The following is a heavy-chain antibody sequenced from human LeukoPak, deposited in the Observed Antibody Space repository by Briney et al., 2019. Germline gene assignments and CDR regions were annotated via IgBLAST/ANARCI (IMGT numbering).Heavy chain of an antibody. J-gene: IGHJ6*03. CDR1: GYSLSSGYY. Sequence: SETLSLTCAVSGYSLSSGYYWGWIRQPPGKGLEWIGSIYHSGSTYYNPSLKSRDTISVDTSKNQFSLKLSSVTAADTAVYYCAREEQWLATYYMDVWGKGTTVTVSS. D-gene: IGHD6-19*01. V-gene: IGHV4-38-2*02. CDR2: IYHSGST. CDR3: AREEQWLATYYMDV.